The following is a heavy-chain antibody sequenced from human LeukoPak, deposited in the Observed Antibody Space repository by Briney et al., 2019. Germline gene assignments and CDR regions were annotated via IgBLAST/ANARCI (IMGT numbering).Heavy chain of an antibody. CDR2: INPKTGGA. J-gene: IGHJ4*02. CDR3: GRDGANSGIGY. Sequence: ASVKVSCKASGYTFSGYYIHWVRQAPGQGLAWMGWINPKTGGAKYAQIFQGRVTMTRDASISTAFMDLSSLRSDDTAVYYCGRDGANSGIGYWGQGTLVTVSS. V-gene: IGHV1-2*02. D-gene: IGHD4-23*01. CDR1: GYTFSGYY.